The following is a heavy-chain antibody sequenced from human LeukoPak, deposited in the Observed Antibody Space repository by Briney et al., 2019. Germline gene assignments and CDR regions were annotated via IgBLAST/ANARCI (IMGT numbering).Heavy chain of an antibody. V-gene: IGHV4-34*01. J-gene: IGHJ4*02. CDR2: INHSGST. CDR3: ARVPLRIAAAGTFDY. CDR1: GGSFSGCY. Sequence: SETLSLTCAVYGGSFSGCYWSWIRQPPGKGLEWIGEINHSGSTNYNPSLKSRVTISVDTSKNQFSLKLSSVTAADTAVYYCARVPLRIAAAGTFDYWGQGTLVTVSS. D-gene: IGHD6-13*01.